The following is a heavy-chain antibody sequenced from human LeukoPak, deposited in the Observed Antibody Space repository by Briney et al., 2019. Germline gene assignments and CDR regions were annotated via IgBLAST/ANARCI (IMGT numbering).Heavy chain of an antibody. Sequence: PGRSLRLSCAASGFTFSSYAMHWVRQAPSKGLEWVAVISYDGSNKYYADSVKGRFTISRDNSKNTLYLQMNSLRAEDTAVYYCARDQAYSSSSYYYYGMDVWGQGTTVTVSS. CDR2: ISYDGSNK. D-gene: IGHD6-6*01. J-gene: IGHJ6*02. CDR1: GFTFSSYA. CDR3: ARDQAYSSSSYYYYGMDV. V-gene: IGHV3-30-3*01.